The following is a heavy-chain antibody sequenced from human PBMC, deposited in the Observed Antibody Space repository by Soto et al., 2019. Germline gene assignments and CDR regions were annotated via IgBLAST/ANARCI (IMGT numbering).Heavy chain of an antibody. D-gene: IGHD5-18*01. V-gene: IGHV4-30-4*01. CDR1: GDSISSNTNY. Sequence: PSETLSLTCTVSGDSISSNTNYWSWIRQPPGEGLEWIGFISYSGTTSYSPSLKSRVAISLDTSKNQFSLNLSSVTATDTAVYYCARGRGYSYGLDPWGQGTLVTVSS. CDR2: ISYSGTT. J-gene: IGHJ5*02. CDR3: ARGRGYSYGLDP.